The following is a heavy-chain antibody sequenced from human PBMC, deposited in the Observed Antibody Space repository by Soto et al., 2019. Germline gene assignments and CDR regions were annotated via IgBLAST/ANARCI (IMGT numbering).Heavy chain of an antibody. CDR3: ARAAYCTNGVCYRVPHYYYYGMDV. Sequence: PSETLSLTCTVSGGSISSGGYYWSWIRQHPGKGLEWIGYIYYSGSTYYNPSLKSRVTISVDTSKNQSSLKLSSVTAADTAVYYCARAAYCTNGVCYRVPHYYYYGMDVWGQGTTVTVSS. J-gene: IGHJ6*02. CDR1: GGSISSGGYY. D-gene: IGHD2-8*01. V-gene: IGHV4-31*03. CDR2: IYYSGST.